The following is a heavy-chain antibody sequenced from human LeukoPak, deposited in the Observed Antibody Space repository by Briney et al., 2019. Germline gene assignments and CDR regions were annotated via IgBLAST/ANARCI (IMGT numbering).Heavy chain of an antibody. D-gene: IGHD3-10*01. J-gene: IGHJ3*02. CDR2: INHSGST. Sequence: SETLSLTCTVSGGSINSSSYYWGWIRQPPGKGLEWIGEINHSGSTNYNPSLKSRVTISVHTSKNQFSLKLSSVTAADTAVYYCARALIIRTRRAFDIWGQGTMVTVSS. CDR3: ARALIIRTRRAFDI. V-gene: IGHV4-39*07. CDR1: GGSINSSSYY.